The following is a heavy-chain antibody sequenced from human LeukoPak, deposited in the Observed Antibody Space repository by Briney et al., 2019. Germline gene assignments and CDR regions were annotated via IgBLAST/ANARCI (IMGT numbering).Heavy chain of an antibody. CDR3: ATYYDFWSGYFAFDI. Sequence: PGGSLRLSCAASGFTFSSYAMSWVRQAPGKGLEWVSAISGSGGSTYYADSVKGRFTISRDNTKNTLYLQMNSLRAEDTAVYYCATYYDFWSGYFAFDIWGQGTMVTVSS. D-gene: IGHD3-3*01. J-gene: IGHJ3*02. CDR1: GFTFSSYA. CDR2: ISGSGGST. V-gene: IGHV3-23*01.